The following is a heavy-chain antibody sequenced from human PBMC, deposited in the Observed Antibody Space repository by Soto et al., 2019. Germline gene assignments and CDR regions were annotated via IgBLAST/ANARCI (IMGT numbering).Heavy chain of an antibody. D-gene: IGHD1-1*01. CDR1: GGSISSGGYY. CDR2: IYYSGST. Sequence: PSETLSLTCTVSGGSISSGGYYWSWIRQHPGKGLEWIGYIYYSGSTYYNPSLKSRVTISVDTSKNQFSLKLSSVTAADTAVYYCARDQRRAHGVLDYYYYGMDVWGQGTTVTVSS. V-gene: IGHV4-31*03. J-gene: IGHJ6*02. CDR3: ARDQRRAHGVLDYYYYGMDV.